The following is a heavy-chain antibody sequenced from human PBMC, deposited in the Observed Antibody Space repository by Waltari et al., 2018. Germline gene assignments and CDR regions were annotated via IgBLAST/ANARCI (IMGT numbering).Heavy chain of an antibody. J-gene: IGHJ4*02. CDR2: VRGDGKS. V-gene: IGHV4-4*02. Sequence: WRRVRQSTQGGRGWVGQVRGDGKSNYNPSFASRVTISLDTSKNQFSLNLKFATAADTAMYYCARDRGRGLYLDTWGPGTPVTVSP. CDR3: ARDRGRGLYLDT. D-gene: IGHD1-26*01.